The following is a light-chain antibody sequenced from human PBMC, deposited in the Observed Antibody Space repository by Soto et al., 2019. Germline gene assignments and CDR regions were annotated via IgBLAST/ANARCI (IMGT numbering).Light chain of an antibody. J-gene: IGLJ1*01. V-gene: IGLV2-14*01. CDR2: EVS. Sequence: QSVLTQPPSVSGAPGQRVTISCTGASSNVGPADAVHWYQQIPGSTPKLMIYEVSNRPSGVSNRFSGSKSGNTASLTISGLQAEDEADYYCSSYTSSSTLYVFGTGTKVTVL. CDR3: SSYTSSSTLYV. CDR1: SSNVGPADA.